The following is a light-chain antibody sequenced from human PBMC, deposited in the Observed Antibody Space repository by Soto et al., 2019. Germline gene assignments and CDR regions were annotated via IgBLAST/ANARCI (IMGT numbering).Light chain of an antibody. V-gene: IGKV4-1*01. Sequence: IVMTQSPDSLAVSLGERATINCKSSQSVLYSSDNKNYLAWYQQKPGQPLKLLIYWASTRESGVPDRFSGSGSGTDFTLTISSLQAEDVAVYYCQQYDSTPWTFGRGTKVEIK. CDR2: WAS. CDR3: QQYDSTPWT. CDR1: QSVLYSSDNKNY. J-gene: IGKJ1*01.